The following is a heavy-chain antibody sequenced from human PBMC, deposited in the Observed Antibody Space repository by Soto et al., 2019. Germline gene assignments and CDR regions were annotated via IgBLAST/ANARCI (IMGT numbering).Heavy chain of an antibody. V-gene: IGHV4-34*01. Sequence: SETLSLPCAVYGGSFSGYYWSWIRQPPGKGLEWLGEINHRGITDYNPSLKSRITISIDTSKKQFSPKLNSVTAAATAVYYCAIGPRMWLAGGGYWGQGTQVTVSS. CDR3: AIGPRMWLAGGGY. D-gene: IGHD6-19*01. J-gene: IGHJ4*02. CDR2: INHRGIT. CDR1: GGSFSGYY.